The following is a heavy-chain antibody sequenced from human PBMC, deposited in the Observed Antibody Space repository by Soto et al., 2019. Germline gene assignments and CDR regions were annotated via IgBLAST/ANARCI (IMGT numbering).Heavy chain of an antibody. J-gene: IGHJ4*02. D-gene: IGHD6-6*01. CDR1: GYTFTIHD. V-gene: IGHV1-8*01. CDR3: ARVSSIAARRSFDS. Sequence: QVQLVQSGAEVKKPGASVKVSCKASGYTFTIHDIHWVRQAPGQGLEWMAWLNPHSGKTAYAQKFQGRLTMTGNASTSTDYMELSSLRSEDTAMYYCARVSSIAARRSFDSWGQGTLVTVSS. CDR2: LNPHSGKT.